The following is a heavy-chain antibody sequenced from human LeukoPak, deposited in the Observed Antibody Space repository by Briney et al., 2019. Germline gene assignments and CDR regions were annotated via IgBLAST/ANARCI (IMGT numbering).Heavy chain of an antibody. CDR1: GGSISSYY. V-gene: IGHV4-4*07. J-gene: IGHJ4*02. Sequence: PSETLSLTCTVSGGSISSYYWSWIRQPAGKGLEWIGRIYTSGSTNYNPSLKSRVTMSVDTSKNQFSLKLSSVTAADTAVYYCARDFVYGYYDFWSGYYSADLQNYHIDYWGQGTLVTVSS. CDR2: IYTSGST. CDR3: ARDFVYGYYDFWSGYYSADLQNYHIDY. D-gene: IGHD3-3*01.